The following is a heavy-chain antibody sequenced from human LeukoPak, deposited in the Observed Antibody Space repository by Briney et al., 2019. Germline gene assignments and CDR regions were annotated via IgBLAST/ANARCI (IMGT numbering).Heavy chain of an antibody. CDR3: ARVPGIVVGPFDI. D-gene: IGHD3-22*01. Sequence: GGSLRLSCAASGFTFSSYAMHWVRQAPGKGLEGVAVISYDGSNKYYADSVKGRFTISRDNSQNTLYLQMNSLRAEDTAVYYCARVPGIVVGPFDIWGQGTMVTVSS. CDR1: GFTFSSYA. J-gene: IGHJ3*02. CDR2: ISYDGSNK. V-gene: IGHV3-30*01.